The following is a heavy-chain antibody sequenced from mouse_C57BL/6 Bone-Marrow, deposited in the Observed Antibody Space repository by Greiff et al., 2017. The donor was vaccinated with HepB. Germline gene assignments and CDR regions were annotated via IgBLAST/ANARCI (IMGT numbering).Heavy chain of an antibody. CDR2: ISYDGSN. D-gene: IGHD1-1*01. CDR3: AYYYGSSHWYFDV. Sequence: EVKVEESGPGLVKPSQSLSLTCSVTGYSITSGYYWNWIRQFPGNKLEWMGYISYDGSNNYNPSLKNRISITRDTSKNQFFLKLNAVTTEDTATYDCAYYYGSSHWYFDVWGTGTTVTVSS. J-gene: IGHJ1*03. CDR1: GYSITSGYY. V-gene: IGHV3-6*01.